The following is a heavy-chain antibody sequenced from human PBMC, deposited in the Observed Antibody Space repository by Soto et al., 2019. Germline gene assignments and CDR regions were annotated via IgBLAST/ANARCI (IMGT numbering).Heavy chain of an antibody. D-gene: IGHD1-26*01. CDR2: IKTDGSIT. CDR3: VRDRIVGATSRGKDFDY. V-gene: IGHV3-74*01. CDR1: GFTFSSYW. Sequence: GGSLRLSCAASGFTFSSYWMHWVRQAPGKGLVWVSRIKTDGSITSYADSVQGRFTISRDNAKNTLYLQMNSLRAEDTAVYYCVRDRIVGATSRGKDFDYWGPGTLVTVSS. J-gene: IGHJ4*02.